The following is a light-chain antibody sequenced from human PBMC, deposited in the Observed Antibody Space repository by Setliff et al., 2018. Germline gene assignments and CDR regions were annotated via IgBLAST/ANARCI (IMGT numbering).Light chain of an antibody. V-gene: IGLV2-14*03. CDR2: AVS. Sequence: ALTQPASVSGSPGQSITISCSGTSSDVGSYDLVSWYQQHPGKAPKLIIYAVSDRPSGVSSRFSGSKSGNTASLTISGLQTEDEADYYCNAYASGTTYVFGTGTKSPS. J-gene: IGLJ1*01. CDR3: NAYASGTTYV. CDR1: SSDVGSYDL.